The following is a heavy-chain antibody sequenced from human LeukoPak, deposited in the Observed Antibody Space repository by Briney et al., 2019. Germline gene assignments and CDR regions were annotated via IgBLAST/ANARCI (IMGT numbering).Heavy chain of an antibody. Sequence: GGSLRLSCAASGFTFSSYNMNWVRQAPGKGLEWVSSISSSSSYIYYADSVNGRFTVSRDNAKNSLFLQMNSLRAEDTVVFYCARGGGGDYWGQGTLVTVSS. CDR1: GFTFSSYN. J-gene: IGHJ4*02. CDR2: ISSSSSYI. V-gene: IGHV3-21*01. CDR3: ARGGGGDY.